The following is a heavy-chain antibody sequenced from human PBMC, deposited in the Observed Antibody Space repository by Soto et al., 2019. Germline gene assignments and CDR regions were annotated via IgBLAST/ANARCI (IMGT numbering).Heavy chain of an antibody. CDR1: GYSFTRYW. J-gene: IGHJ4*02. CDR2: IYPGDSDT. V-gene: IGHV5-51*01. CDR3: ARRGHYYDSSGYYLAQIDY. D-gene: IGHD3-22*01. Sequence: GESLTISCKGSGYSFTRYWIVWVLQMPGKGLEWMGIIYPGDSDTRYSPSFQGQVTISADKSISTAYLQWSSLKASDTAMYYCARRGHYYDSSGYYLAQIDYWGQGTMVTVSS.